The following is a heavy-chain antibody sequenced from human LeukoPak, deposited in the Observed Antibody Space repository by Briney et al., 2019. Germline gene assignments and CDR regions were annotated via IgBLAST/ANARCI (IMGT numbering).Heavy chain of an antibody. J-gene: IGHJ4*02. CDR2: TRNKANSHTT. Sequence: GGSLRLSCAASGFTFSDHYMDWIRQAPGKGLEWVARTRNKANSHTTEYAASVKDRFTISRDDSKHSLFLQMDSLKTEDTAVYYCARGADSGSYLLDYWGQGTLVTVPS. D-gene: IGHD1-26*01. CDR1: GFTFSDHY. CDR3: ARGADSGSYLLDY. V-gene: IGHV3-72*01.